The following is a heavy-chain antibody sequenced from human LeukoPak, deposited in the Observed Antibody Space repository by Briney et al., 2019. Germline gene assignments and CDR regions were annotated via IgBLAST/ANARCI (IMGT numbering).Heavy chain of an antibody. V-gene: IGHV3-23*01. D-gene: IGHD1-26*01. CDR1: GFTFSNHG. CDR2: ISGSGGST. CDR3: AKDRGSGSYQNGERYFDY. J-gene: IGHJ4*02. Sequence: GGSLRLSCAASGFTFSNHGMSWVRQAPGKGLEWVSGISGSGGSTYYADSVKGRVTISRDSSKNTLSLQMNSLRAEDTAVYYCAKDRGSGSYQNGERYFDYWGQGTLVTVSP.